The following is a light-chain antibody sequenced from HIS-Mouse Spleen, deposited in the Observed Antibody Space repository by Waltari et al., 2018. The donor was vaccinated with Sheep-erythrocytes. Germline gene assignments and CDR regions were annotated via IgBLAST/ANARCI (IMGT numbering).Light chain of an antibody. V-gene: IGLV2-8*01. CDR3: SSYAGSNNWV. J-gene: IGLJ3*02. CDR2: EVS. CDR1: SSYVGGYHD. Sequence: QSALTQPPSSSGSPGQSVTISCTGTSSYVGGYHDVSWYQQHPGNAPKLMIYEVSNRPSGVPDRFSGSKSGNTASLTVSGLQAEDEADYYCSSYAGSNNWVFGGGTKLTVL.